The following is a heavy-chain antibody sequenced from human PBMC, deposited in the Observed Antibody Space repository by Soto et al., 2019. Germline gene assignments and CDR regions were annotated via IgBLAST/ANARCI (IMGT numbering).Heavy chain of an antibody. J-gene: IGHJ4*02. Sequence: ASVKVSCKASGYTFTGYYMHWVRQAPGQGLEWMGWISPNSGGTNYAQKFQGRVTMTRDTSISTAYMELSRLRSDDTAVYYCARARGGSYYVPHLYFDYWGQGTLVTVSS. CDR2: ISPNSGGT. CDR3: ARARGGSYYVPHLYFDY. V-gene: IGHV1-2*02. CDR1: GYTFTGYY. D-gene: IGHD1-26*01.